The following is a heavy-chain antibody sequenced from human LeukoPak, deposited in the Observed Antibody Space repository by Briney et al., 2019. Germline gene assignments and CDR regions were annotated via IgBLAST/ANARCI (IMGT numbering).Heavy chain of an antibody. V-gene: IGHV3-74*01. CDR3: VREQTSLTTFGMDV. D-gene: IGHD1-1*01. J-gene: IGHJ6*04. Sequence: GGSLRLSCAASGFTFSNYWMHWVRQAPGKGLVWVSNINSDGSSTNYADSVKGRFTISRDNAKNTLYLQMSSLRADDTAVYYCVREQTSLTTFGMDVWGKGTTVTVSS. CDR1: GFTFSNYW. CDR2: INSDGSST.